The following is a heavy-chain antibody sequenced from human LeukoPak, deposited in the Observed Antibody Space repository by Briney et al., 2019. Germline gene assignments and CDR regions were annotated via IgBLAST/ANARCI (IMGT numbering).Heavy chain of an antibody. Sequence: GASVKVSCKASGYTFTDYSIHWVRQAPGQGLEWMGWIKPGSGDTSYAQKFQGRVTLTRDTSISTGYMDLSRLTSDDTAVYYCAGDSGSRGKGYWGQGTLVTVSS. CDR3: AGDSGSRGKGY. J-gene: IGHJ4*02. CDR1: GYTFTDYS. V-gene: IGHV1-2*02. CDR2: IKPGSGDT. D-gene: IGHD6-19*01.